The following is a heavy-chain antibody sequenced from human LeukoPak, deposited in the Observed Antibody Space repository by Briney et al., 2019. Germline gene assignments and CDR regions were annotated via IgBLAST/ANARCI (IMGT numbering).Heavy chain of an antibody. CDR2: ISSSSSTI. J-gene: IGHJ4*02. Sequence: GGSLRLSCAASGFTFSSYSMNWVRQAPGKGLEWVSYISSSSSTIYYADSVKGRFTISRDNAKNSLYLQMNSLRPDDTAVYYCARDDNWAFDYWGQGTLVTVSS. CDR1: GFTFSSYS. D-gene: IGHD5-24*01. CDR3: ARDDNWAFDY. V-gene: IGHV3-48*04.